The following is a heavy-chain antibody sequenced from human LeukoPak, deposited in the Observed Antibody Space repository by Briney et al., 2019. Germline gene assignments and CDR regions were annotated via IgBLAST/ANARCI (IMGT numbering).Heavy chain of an antibody. CDR3: ARGRVSSSTWYSTYYYYFYMDV. V-gene: IGHV4-59*01. CDR2: MYYSGST. CDR1: GGSISSYY. J-gene: IGHJ6*03. D-gene: IGHD1-1*01. Sequence: SETLSLTCTVSGGSISSYYWSWIRQPPGKGLEWIGYMYYSGSTNYDPSLKSRVTISVDMSKNQVSLRLRSVTAADTAVYFRARGRVSSSTWYSTYYYYFYMDVWGKGTTVTVSS.